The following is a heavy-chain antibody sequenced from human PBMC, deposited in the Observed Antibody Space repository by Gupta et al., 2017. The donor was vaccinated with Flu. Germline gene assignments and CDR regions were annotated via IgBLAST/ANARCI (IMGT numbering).Heavy chain of an antibody. CDR3: VRSSLSGSPYSFDS. J-gene: IGHJ5*01. CDR1: TFIY. V-gene: IGHV1-45*02. CDR2: ITPYNGNL. D-gene: IGHD1-26*01. Sequence: TFIYLRWVRPAPGQALEWMGWITPYNGNLKYEQKFQDRVTITRDMSLRFFDMELSSLTSEDTAMYYCVRSSLSGSPYSFDSWGQGTHVTVSS.